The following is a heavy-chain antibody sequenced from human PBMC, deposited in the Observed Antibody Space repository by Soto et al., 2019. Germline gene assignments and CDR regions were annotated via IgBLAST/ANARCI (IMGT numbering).Heavy chain of an antibody. Sequence: SETLSLTCTVSGGSISSSSYYWGWIRQPPGKGLEWIGSIYYSGSTYYNPSLKSRVTISVDTSKNQFSLKLSSVTAADTAVYYCARGEAYSGSYYGAFDIWGQGTMVTVSS. V-gene: IGHV4-39*07. CDR2: IYYSGST. CDR3: ARGEAYSGSYYGAFDI. D-gene: IGHD1-26*01. CDR1: GGSISSSSYY. J-gene: IGHJ3*02.